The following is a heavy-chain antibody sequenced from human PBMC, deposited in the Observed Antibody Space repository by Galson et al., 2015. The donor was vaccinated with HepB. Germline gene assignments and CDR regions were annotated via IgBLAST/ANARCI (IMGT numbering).Heavy chain of an antibody. V-gene: IGHV3-30*18. CDR1: GFTFSSYG. Sequence: SLRLSCAASGFTFSSYGLHWVRQAPRKGLAWVAVISYDGSNKYYADSVKGRFTISRDNSKNTLYLQMNSLRAEDTAVYYCAKDFHRYCSGGSCYGTPWGQGTLVTVSS. J-gene: IGHJ5*02. CDR3: AKDFHRYCSGGSCYGTP. D-gene: IGHD2-15*01. CDR2: ISYDGSNK.